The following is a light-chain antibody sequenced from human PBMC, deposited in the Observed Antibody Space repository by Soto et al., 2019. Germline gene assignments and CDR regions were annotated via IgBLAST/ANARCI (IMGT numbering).Light chain of an antibody. CDR3: GSYTSSSTLV. V-gene: IGLV2-18*02. Sequence: QSALTQPPSVSGSPEQSVTISCTGTSSDVGGYNRVSWYQQPPGTAPKLMIYEVSNRPSGVPDRFSGSKSGNTASLTISGLQAEDEADYYCGSYTSSSTLVFGGGTKLTVL. CDR1: SSDVGGYNR. J-gene: IGLJ2*01. CDR2: EVS.